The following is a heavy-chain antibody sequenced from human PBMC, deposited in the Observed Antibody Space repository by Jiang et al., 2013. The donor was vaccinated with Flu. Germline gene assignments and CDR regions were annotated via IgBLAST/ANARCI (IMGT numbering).Heavy chain of an antibody. CDR2: IYHSGST. CDR1: GGSISSGDYY. J-gene: IGHJ4*02. CDR3: ARVGAMEER. V-gene: IGHV4-30-2*01. D-gene: IGHD5-18*01. Sequence: SLTCTVSGGSISSGDYYWTWIRQHPGKGLEWIGYIYHSGSTYYNPSLKSRVTISVDRSKNQFSLKLSSVTAADTAVYYCARVGAMEERWGQGTLVTVSS.